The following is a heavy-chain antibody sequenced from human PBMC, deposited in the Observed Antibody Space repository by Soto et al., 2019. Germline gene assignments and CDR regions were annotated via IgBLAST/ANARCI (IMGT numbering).Heavy chain of an antibody. CDR3: AHQGGGLFPFDN. J-gene: IGHJ4*02. V-gene: IGHV2-5*02. CDR1: GFSLSTSRVG. D-gene: IGHD3-16*01. Sequence: QITLKESGPTLVKPTQTLTLTCTFSGFSLSTSRVGVGWIRQPPGKALEWLAVIYGDDDKRYSPSLKSRLTITKDTCKNQVVLTMTNMDPVDTATYYCAHQGGGLFPFDNWGQGTLVTVSS. CDR2: IYGDDDK.